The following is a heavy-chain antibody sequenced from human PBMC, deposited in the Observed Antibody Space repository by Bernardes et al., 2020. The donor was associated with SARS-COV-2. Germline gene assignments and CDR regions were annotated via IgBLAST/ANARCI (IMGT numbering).Heavy chain of an antibody. CDR1: GGSISSSSYY. V-gene: IGHV4-39*01. Sequence: SETLSLTCTVSGGSISSSSYYWGWIRQPPGKGLEWIGSIYYSGSTYYNPSLKSRVTISVDTSKNQFSLKLSSVTAADTAVYYCASEELRYFDWLTYGMDVWGQGTTVTVSS. CDR3: ASEELRYFDWLTYGMDV. CDR2: IYYSGST. J-gene: IGHJ6*02. D-gene: IGHD3-9*01.